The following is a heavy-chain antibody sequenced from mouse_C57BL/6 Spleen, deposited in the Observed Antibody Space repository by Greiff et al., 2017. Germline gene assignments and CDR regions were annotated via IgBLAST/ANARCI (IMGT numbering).Heavy chain of an antibody. CDR1: GYTFTSYW. D-gene: IGHD3-2*01. Sequence: QVQLQQPGAELVRPGTSVKLSCKASGYTFTSYWMHWVKQRPGQGLEWIGVIDPSDSYTNYNQKFKGKATLTVDTSSSTAYLQLSSLTSEDSAVYYCARWRQGLDYWGQGTTLTVSS. CDR2: IDPSDSYT. J-gene: IGHJ2*01. CDR3: ARWRQGLDY. V-gene: IGHV1-59*01.